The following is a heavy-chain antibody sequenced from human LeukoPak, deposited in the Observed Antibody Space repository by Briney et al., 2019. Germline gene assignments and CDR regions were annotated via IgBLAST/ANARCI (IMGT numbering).Heavy chain of an antibody. CDR1: GDSVSSTNYH. D-gene: IGHD6-13*01. CDR3: AGRTVAAGGWFDP. Sequence: SETLSLTCAVSGDSVSSTNYHWAWIRQPPGKGLEWIGNIHYSGSTHYNPSLKSRVTISVDTSKNQFSLKLSSVTAADTAVYYCAGRTVAAGGWFDPWGQGTLVTVSS. V-gene: IGHV4-39*01. CDR2: IHYSGST. J-gene: IGHJ5*02.